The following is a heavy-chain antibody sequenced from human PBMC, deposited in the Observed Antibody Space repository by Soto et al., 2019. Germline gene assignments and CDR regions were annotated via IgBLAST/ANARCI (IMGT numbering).Heavy chain of an antibody. CDR1: GASISSHY. D-gene: IGHD3-22*01. J-gene: IGHJ6*03. CDR2: INYNGNT. Sequence: PSETLSLTCTVSGASISSHYWSWIRQAPGKGLEWIANINYNGNTNYNPSLKSRVTISVDTSKNQFSLTVISVTAADTAVYYCAGGGSIVVATRRLMDAWGRGPSVTVSS. V-gene: IGHV4-59*08. CDR3: AGGGSIVVATRRLMDA.